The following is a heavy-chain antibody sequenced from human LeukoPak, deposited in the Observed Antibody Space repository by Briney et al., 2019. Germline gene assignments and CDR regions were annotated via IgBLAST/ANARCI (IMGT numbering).Heavy chain of an antibody. J-gene: IGHJ6*03. CDR2: ISAYNGNT. D-gene: IGHD2-8*01. CDR3: ARDSDDIVLHYYYMDV. Sequence: ASVKVSCKASGYTFTSYGISWVRQAPGQGLEWMGWISAYNGNTNYAQKLQGRVTMTTDTSTSTAYMELRSLRSDDTAVYYCARDSDDIVLHYYYMDVWGKGTTVTVSS. CDR1: GYTFTSYG. V-gene: IGHV1-18*01.